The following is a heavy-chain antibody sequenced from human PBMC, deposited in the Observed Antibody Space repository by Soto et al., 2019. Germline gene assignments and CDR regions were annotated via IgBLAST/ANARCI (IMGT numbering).Heavy chain of an antibody. D-gene: IGHD5-18*01. Sequence: GGSLILSCAASGFTFSSYGMHGVRQAPGKGLEWVAVISYDGSNKYYADSVKGRFTISRDNSKNTLYLQMNSLRAEDTAVYYCAKVDTAMVYYYYYGMDVWGQGTTVTVSS. CDR2: ISYDGSNK. CDR1: GFTFSSYG. V-gene: IGHV3-30*18. CDR3: AKVDTAMVYYYYYGMDV. J-gene: IGHJ6*02.